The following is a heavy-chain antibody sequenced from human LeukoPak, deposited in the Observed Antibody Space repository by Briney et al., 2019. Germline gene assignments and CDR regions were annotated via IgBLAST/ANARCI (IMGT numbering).Heavy chain of an antibody. J-gene: IGHJ4*02. CDR2: IYFGRTT. Sequence: SETLSLTCTVSGGSISSYYWGWIRQPPGKGLEFIGSIYFGRTTYYTPSLKSRVTISIDASTNQLSLMLTSMTAADTAVYYCARDTGQHNGYDWSHWGQGTLVTVSS. CDR1: GGSISSYY. V-gene: IGHV4-39*07. D-gene: IGHD5-12*01. CDR3: ARDTGQHNGYDWSH.